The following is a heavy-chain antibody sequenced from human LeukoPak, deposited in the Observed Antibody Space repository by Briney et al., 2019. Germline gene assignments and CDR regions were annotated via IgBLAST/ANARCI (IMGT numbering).Heavy chain of an antibody. CDR2: ISGSGGRT. CDR1: GFTFSSYD. V-gene: IGHV3-23*01. J-gene: IGHJ4*02. Sequence: GGSLRLSCAASGFTFSSYDMSWVRQAPGKGLEWVSAISGSGGRTYYAVSVKGRFTISRDNSKNTLYLQMNSLRAEDTAIYYCAKDPFFDYWGQGTLVTVSS. CDR3: AKDPFFDY.